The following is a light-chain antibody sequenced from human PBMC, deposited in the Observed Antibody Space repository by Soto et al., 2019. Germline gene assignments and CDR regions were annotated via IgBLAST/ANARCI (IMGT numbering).Light chain of an antibody. CDR2: EVS. J-gene: IGLJ1*01. Sequence: QSALTQPASVSGSPGQSITISCSGTSSDVGGYKYVSWYQQHPGKAPKLMIYEVSYRPSGVSNRFSGSKSGNTASLTISGLQAEDEADYYCSSYTTSNTLVFVTVTKVTVL. CDR1: SSDVGGYKY. CDR3: SSYTTSNTLV. V-gene: IGLV2-14*01.